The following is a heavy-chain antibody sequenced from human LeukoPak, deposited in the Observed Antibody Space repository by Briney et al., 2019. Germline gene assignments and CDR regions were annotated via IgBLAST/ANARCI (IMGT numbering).Heavy chain of an antibody. CDR1: GFTFSSYA. J-gene: IGHJ4*02. CDR2: ISGSGGST. Sequence: GGSLRLSCAASGFTFSSYAMSWVRQAPGKGLEWVSAISGSGGSTYYADSVEGRFTISRDNSKNTLYLQMNSLRAEDTAVYYCAKDPRGGYYYDSSAYDYWGQGTLVTVSS. V-gene: IGHV3-23*01. D-gene: IGHD3-22*01. CDR3: AKDPRGGYYYDSSAYDY.